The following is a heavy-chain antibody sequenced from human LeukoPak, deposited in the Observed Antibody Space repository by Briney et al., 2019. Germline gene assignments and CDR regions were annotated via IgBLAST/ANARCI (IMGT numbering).Heavy chain of an antibody. J-gene: IGHJ4*02. Sequence: GGSLRLSCAASGFTFSSYSMNWVRQAPGKGLEWVSSISSSSYIYYADSVKGRFTISRDNAKNSLYLQMNSLRAEDTAVYYCARAPLSVGAAGTSDYWGQGTLVTVSS. CDR3: ARAPLSVGAAGTSDY. D-gene: IGHD6-13*01. CDR2: ISSSSYI. V-gene: IGHV3-21*01. CDR1: GFTFSSYS.